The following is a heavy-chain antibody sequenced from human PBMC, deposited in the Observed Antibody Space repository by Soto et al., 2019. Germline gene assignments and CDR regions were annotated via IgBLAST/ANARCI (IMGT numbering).Heavy chain of an antibody. V-gene: IGHV3-23*01. CDR2: ISGSGGST. CDR1: GFTFSSYA. D-gene: IGHD3-10*01. Sequence: EVQLLESGGGLVQPGGSLGHSCAASGFTFSSYAMSWVRQAPGKGLEWVSAISGSGGSTYYADSVKGRFTISRDNSKNTLYLQMNSLRAEDTAVYYCAPHLWFGELYYWGQGTLVTVSS. J-gene: IGHJ4*02. CDR3: APHLWFGELYY.